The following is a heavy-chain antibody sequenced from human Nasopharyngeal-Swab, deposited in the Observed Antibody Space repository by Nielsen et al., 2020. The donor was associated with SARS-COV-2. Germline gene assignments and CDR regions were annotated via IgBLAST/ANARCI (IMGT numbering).Heavy chain of an antibody. V-gene: IGHV4-34*01. CDR2: INHSGST. CDR3: GRGPVVAYCGGDCYSEVILPGFDY. CDR1: GGSFSGYY. J-gene: IGHJ4*02. D-gene: IGHD2-21*02. Sequence: SETLSLTCAVYGGSFSGYYWSWIRQPPGKGLEWIGEINHSGSTNYNPSLKSRVTISVDTSKNQFSLKLSSVTAADTALYYCGRGPVVAYCGGDCYSEVILPGFDYWGQGTLVTVSS.